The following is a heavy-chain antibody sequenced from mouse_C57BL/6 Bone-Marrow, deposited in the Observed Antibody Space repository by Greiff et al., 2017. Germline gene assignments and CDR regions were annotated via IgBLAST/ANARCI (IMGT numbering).Heavy chain of an antibody. V-gene: IGHV1-72*01. CDR3: ERGRGGIYYDHFFDY. D-gene: IGHD2-4*01. J-gene: IGHJ2*01. CDR2: IDPNSGGT. CDR1: GYTFTSYW. Sequence: VQLKQPGAELVKPGASVKLSCKASGYTFTSYWMHWVKQRPGRGLEWIGRIDPNSGGTKYNEKFKSKATLTVDKPSSTAYMQLSSLTSEDSAVSNCERGRGGIYYDHFFDYWGQGTTLTVSS.